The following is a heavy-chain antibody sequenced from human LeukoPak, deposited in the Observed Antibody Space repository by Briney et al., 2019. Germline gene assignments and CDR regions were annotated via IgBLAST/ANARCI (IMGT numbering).Heavy chain of an antibody. J-gene: IGHJ4*02. Sequence: GGSLRLSCAASGFMFNNYGMHWVRQAPGKGLEWVAVIWYDGSNKYYADSVKGRFTLSRDNSKNTLYLQMNSLRPEDTAVYYCAKDRDTGPAAYYFDYWGQGALVTVSS. D-gene: IGHD1-14*01. CDR3: AKDRDTGPAAYYFDY. V-gene: IGHV3-30*02. CDR2: IWYDGSNK. CDR1: GFMFNNYG.